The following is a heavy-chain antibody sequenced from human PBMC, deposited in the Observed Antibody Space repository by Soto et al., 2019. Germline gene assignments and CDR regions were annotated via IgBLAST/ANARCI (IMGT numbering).Heavy chain of an antibody. V-gene: IGHV4-34*01. Sequence: SETLSLTCAVYGGSFSGYYWSWIRQPPGKGLEWIGEINHSGSTNYNPSLKSRVTISVDTSKNQFSLKLSSVTAADTDVYYCARGIRCPFFYCSGGSCYPHPYYYYMDVWGKGTTVTVSS. CDR3: ARGIRCPFFYCSGGSCYPHPYYYYMDV. CDR2: INHSGST. CDR1: GGSFSGYY. J-gene: IGHJ6*03. D-gene: IGHD2-15*01.